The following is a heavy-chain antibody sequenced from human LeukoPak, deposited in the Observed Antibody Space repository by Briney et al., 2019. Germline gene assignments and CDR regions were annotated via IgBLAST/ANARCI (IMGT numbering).Heavy chain of an antibody. CDR1: GGSISSGGYY. V-gene: IGHV4-31*03. Sequence: PSETLSLTCTVSGGSISSGGYYWSWIRQHPGKGLEWIGYIYYSGSTYYNPSLKSRVTISVDTSKNQFSLKLSSVTAADTAVYYCAREEVGATRAFDYWGQGTLVTVSS. D-gene: IGHD1-26*01. CDR3: AREEVGATRAFDY. CDR2: IYYSGST. J-gene: IGHJ4*02.